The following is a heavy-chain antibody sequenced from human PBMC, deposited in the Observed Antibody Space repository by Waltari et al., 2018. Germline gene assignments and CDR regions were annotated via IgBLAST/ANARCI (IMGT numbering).Heavy chain of an antibody. V-gene: IGHV3-23*04. CDR3: ANPLASAGLSPQA. CDR2: IRGSGGTT. D-gene: IGHD6-13*01. J-gene: IGHJ1*01. CDR1: AFTSSRYA. Sequence: EAQLVGAGVCFVHPAGSLGLPCAAAAFTSSRYAMSWVRQAPGKRVACVSAIRGSGGTTYSADSVKGLFTTSRDYSKNPLYLQMNSLRAEDTAVYYCANPLASAGLSPQAWGQGTLVTVSS.